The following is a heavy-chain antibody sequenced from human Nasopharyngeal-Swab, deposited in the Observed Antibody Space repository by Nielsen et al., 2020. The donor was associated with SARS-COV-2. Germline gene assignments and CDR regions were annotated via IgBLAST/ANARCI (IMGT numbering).Heavy chain of an antibody. Sequence: GESLKISCAVSGLTVSSTYMSWVRQAPGKGLEGVSVTEIGGTTHYADSVKGRFSISRDSSTNTLYLQMNNVRAEDTAVYYCARDLGGGYCTTTNCPGSWGQGTLVTVSS. CDR2: TEIGGTT. V-gene: IGHV3-53*01. CDR1: GLTVSSTY. D-gene: IGHD2-2*01. CDR3: ARDLGGGYCTTTNCPGS. J-gene: IGHJ1*01.